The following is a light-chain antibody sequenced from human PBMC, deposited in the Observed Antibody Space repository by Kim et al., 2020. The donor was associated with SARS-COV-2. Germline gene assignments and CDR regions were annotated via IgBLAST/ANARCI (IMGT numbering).Light chain of an antibody. V-gene: IGLV3-1*01. CDR3: QAWDSSTAEV. CDR1: KWGDKY. CDR2: QDS. Sequence: VSPGQTASITSSGDKWGDKYACWYQQKPGQSPVLVIYQDSKRPSGIPERFSGSNSGNTATLTISGTQAMDEADYYCQAWDSSTAEVFGTGTKVTVL. J-gene: IGLJ1*01.